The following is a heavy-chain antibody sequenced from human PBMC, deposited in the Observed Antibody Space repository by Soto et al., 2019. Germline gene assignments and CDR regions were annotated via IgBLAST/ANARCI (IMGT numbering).Heavy chain of an antibody. J-gene: IGHJ5*02. V-gene: IGHV4-30-2*01. CDR1: GGSVNSGGYS. CDR3: ARGVLA. CDR2: ISPSGSP. D-gene: IGHD3-10*01. Sequence: TLSLTCSVSGGSVNSGGYSWSWIRQPPGKGLEWIGFISPSGSPAYNPSLKSRVTISVDRSNNQISLELSSVIVADTAVYYWARGVLAWGPGTMVTVS.